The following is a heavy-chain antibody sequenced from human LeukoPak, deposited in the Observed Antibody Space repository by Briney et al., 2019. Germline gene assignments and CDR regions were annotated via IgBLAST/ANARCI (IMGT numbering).Heavy chain of an antibody. D-gene: IGHD2-2*01. CDR1: GFTFSSYS. Sequence: QSGGSLRLSCAASGFTFSSYSMAWVRQAPGKGLEWVSYISIRSSTIYYADSVKGRFTISRDNAKNSLYLQMNSLRAEDTAVYYCARLGDIVIVPVGTGLAAAGPFDYWGQGTLVTVSS. CDR3: ARLGDIVIVPVGTGLAAAGPFDY. CDR2: ISIRSSTI. V-gene: IGHV3-48*04. J-gene: IGHJ4*02.